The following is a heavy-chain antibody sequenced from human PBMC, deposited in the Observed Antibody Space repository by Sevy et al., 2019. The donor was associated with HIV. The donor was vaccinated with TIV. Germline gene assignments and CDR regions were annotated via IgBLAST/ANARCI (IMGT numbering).Heavy chain of an antibody. D-gene: IGHD3-16*01. CDR1: GFDFSDYY. V-gene: IGHV3-11*01. CDR2: ISVSSSAK. J-gene: IGHJ4*02. CDR3: VGRRYSPAYSWSYHFDY. Sequence: GGSLRLSFASSGFDFSDYYMNWIRQTPGKGLEWISYISVSSSAKYYTDSVKGRLAISRYNARNSLYLQMNSLRVEDTAVYFCVGRRYSPAYSWSYHFDYWGQGALVTVS.